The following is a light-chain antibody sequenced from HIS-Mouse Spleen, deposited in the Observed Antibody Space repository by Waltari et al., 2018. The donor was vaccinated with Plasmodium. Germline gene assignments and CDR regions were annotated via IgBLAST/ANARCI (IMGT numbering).Light chain of an antibody. CDR3: YSAADNNLV. CDR2: KDS. CDR1: VLAKKY. V-gene: IGLV3-27*01. J-gene: IGLJ3*02. Sequence: SSELTQPSSVSVSPGQTARITCSGDVLAKKYARWFQQKPGQAPVLVIYKDSARPSGIPERFSGSSSGTTVTLTISGAQVEDEADYYCYSAADNNLVFGGGTKLTVL.